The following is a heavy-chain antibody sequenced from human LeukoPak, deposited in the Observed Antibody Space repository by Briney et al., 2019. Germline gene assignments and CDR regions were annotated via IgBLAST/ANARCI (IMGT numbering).Heavy chain of an antibody. CDR2: INHSGST. Sequence: PSETLSLTCAVYGGSFSGYYWSWIRQPPGKGLEWIGEINHSGSTNYNPSLKSRVTISVDTSKNQFSLKLSSVTAADTAVYYCAREGGLAVAGPVDYWGQGTLVTVSS. CDR3: AREGGLAVAGPVDY. CDR1: GGSFSGYY. D-gene: IGHD6-19*01. V-gene: IGHV4-34*01. J-gene: IGHJ4*02.